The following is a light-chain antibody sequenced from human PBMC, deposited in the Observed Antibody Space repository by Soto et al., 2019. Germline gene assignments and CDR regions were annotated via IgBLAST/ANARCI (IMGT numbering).Light chain of an antibody. Sequence: QSALTQPRSVSGSPGQSVTISCTGTSSDVGGYNYVSWYQQHPGKAPKLMIYDVSKRPSGVPDRFSGSKSGNTASLTISVLQADDEADYWCQSYDSSLSGPVFGGGTHLTVL. V-gene: IGLV2-11*01. CDR3: QSYDSSLSGPV. CDR2: DVS. J-gene: IGLJ3*02. CDR1: SSDVGGYNY.